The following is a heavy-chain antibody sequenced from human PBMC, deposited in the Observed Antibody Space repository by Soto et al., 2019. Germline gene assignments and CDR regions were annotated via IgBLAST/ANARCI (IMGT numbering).Heavy chain of an antibody. D-gene: IGHD5-12*01. CDR3: AGDLRRWLQEAWYFDL. CDR1: GGTFSSYT. Sequence: QVQLVQSGAEVKKPGSSVKVSCKASGGTFSSYTISWVRQAPGQGLEWMGRIIPILGIANYAQKFQGRVTITADKSTSTAYMELGSVRSEETAVYYCAGDLRRWLQEAWYFDLWGRGTLVTVSS. J-gene: IGHJ2*01. V-gene: IGHV1-69*08. CDR2: IIPILGIA.